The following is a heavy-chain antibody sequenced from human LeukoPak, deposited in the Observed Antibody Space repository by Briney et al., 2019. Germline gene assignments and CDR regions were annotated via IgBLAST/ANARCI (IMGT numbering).Heavy chain of an antibody. V-gene: IGHV1-18*01. Sequence: GASVKVSCKASGYTFTSYGISWVRQAPGQGLEWMGWISAYNGNTNYAQKLQGRVTMTTDTSTSTAYIELRSLRSDDTAVYYCARDTKLSWPTDHYFDYWGQGTLVTVSS. D-gene: IGHD2-15*01. J-gene: IGHJ4*02. CDR1: GYTFTSYG. CDR2: ISAYNGNT. CDR3: ARDTKLSWPTDHYFDY.